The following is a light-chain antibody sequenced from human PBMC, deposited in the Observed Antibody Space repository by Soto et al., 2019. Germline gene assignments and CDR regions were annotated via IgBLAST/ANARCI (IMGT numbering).Light chain of an antibody. CDR3: QVWDSSSDHPCV. Sequence: SYELTQPPSVSVAPGQTARITCGGTNIGSKSVHWYQQKPGQAPVLVVYDDSDRPSGIPERFSGSNSGNTATLTISRVEAGDEADYYCQVWDSSSDHPCVFGTGTTLTVL. CDR2: DDS. V-gene: IGLV3-21*02. CDR1: NIGSKS. J-gene: IGLJ1*01.